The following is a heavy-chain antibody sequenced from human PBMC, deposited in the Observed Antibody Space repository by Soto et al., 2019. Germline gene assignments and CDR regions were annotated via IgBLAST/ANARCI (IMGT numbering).Heavy chain of an antibody. D-gene: IGHD2-2*01. CDR3: ARARRGYCSSTSCYERGYYYYYYYMDV. CDR1: GYTFTSYD. CDR2: MNPNSGNT. Sequence: GASVKVSCKASGYTFTSYDINWVRQATGQRLEWMGWMNPNSGNTGYAQKFQGRVTMTRNTSISTAYMELSSLRSEDTAVYYCARARRGYCSSTSCYERGYYYYYYYMDVWGKGTTVTVSS. J-gene: IGHJ6*03. V-gene: IGHV1-8*01.